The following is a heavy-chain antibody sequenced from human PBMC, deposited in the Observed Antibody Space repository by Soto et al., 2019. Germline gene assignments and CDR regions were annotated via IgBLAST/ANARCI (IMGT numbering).Heavy chain of an antibody. CDR1: GGSISSYY. J-gene: IGHJ4*02. V-gene: IGHV4-59*01. CDR2: IYYSGST. D-gene: IGHD3-10*02. CDR3: ARHYFDFRGVIFLDY. Sequence: SETLSLTCTVSGGSISSYYWSWIRQPPGKGLEWIGYIYYSGSTNYNPSLKSRVTISVDTSKNQFSLKLSSVTAADTAVYYCARHYFDFRGVIFLDYWGQGTLVTVSS.